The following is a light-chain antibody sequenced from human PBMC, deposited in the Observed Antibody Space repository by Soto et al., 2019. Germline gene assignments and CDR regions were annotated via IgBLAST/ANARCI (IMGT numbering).Light chain of an antibody. J-gene: IGKJ2*01. Sequence: IHLTQSPSSLSASVGDRVTITCRASQGIRTYLAWYQQKPGKAPKLLIYSASTLQSGVPSRFSGSGSGTDFTLTISSLQPEDFAIYYCQQYNNWPPFMYTFGQGTKVEI. CDR2: SAS. V-gene: IGKV1-9*01. CDR3: QQYNNWPPFMYT. CDR1: QGIRTY.